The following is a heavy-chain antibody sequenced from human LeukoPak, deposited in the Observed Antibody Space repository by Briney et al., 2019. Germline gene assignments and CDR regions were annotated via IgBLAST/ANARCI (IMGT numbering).Heavy chain of an antibody. CDR1: GYTFTSYD. CDR2: MNPNSGKT. D-gene: IGHD3-10*01. CDR3: ARGVGITMVRGVSRGRYFDY. V-gene: IGHV1-8*01. Sequence: AASVKVSCKASGYTFTSYDINWVRQATGQGLEWMGWMNPNSGKTGYAQKFQGRVTMTRNTSISTAYMELSSLRSEDTAVYYCARGVGITMVRGVSRGRYFDYWGQGTLVTVSS. J-gene: IGHJ4*02.